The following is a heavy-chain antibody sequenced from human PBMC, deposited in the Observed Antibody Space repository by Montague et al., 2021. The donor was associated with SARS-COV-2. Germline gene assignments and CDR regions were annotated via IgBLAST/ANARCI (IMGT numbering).Heavy chain of an antibody. CDR1: GGSISSSNYY. CDR2: IYYSGSS. Sequence: SETLSLTCTVSGGSISSSNYYWGWIRQPPGKGLEWIGSIYYSGSSXYNPSLKSRAALSVDTSKNQFSLKLSSVTAADTAVFYCARDQWYGHCFDPWGQGTLVTVSS. J-gene: IGHJ5*02. CDR3: ARDQWYGHCFDP. V-gene: IGHV4-39*07. D-gene: IGHD2-15*01.